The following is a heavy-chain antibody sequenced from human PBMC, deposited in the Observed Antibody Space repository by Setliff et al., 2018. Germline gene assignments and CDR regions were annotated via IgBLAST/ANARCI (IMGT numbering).Heavy chain of an antibody. CDR1: GGPLNSYS. CDR2: IIPVLDIT. D-gene: IGHD3-22*01. V-gene: IGHV1-69*02. CDR3: SRHPPPPNYFDIGALDS. J-gene: IGHJ4*02. Sequence: GASVKVSCKASGGPLNSYSFSWVRQAPGQGLEWMGRIIPVLDITRYSQKFQGRVTITADKSTGIIYMELTSLSSYDPAVYYCSRHPPPPNYFDIGALDSWGQGTLVTVSS.